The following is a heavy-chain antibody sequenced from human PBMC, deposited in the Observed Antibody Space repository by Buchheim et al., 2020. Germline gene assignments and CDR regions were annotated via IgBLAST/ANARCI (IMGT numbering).Heavy chain of an antibody. Sequence: QVQLVQSGAEVKKPGASVKVSCKASGYTFTSYYMHWVRQAPGQGLEWMGIINPSGGSTSYAQKFQGRVTMTRDTSTSTAYMELSSLRSEDTAVYYCALPGGANWNDLYYYYGMDVWGQGTT. D-gene: IGHD1-20*01. J-gene: IGHJ6*02. V-gene: IGHV1-46*01. CDR1: GYTFTSYY. CDR3: ALPGGANWNDLYYYYGMDV. CDR2: INPSGGST.